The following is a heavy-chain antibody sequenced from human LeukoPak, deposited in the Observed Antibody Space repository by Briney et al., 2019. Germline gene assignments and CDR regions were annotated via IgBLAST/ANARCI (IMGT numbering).Heavy chain of an antibody. Sequence: SETLSLTCTVSGGSISDYYWNWIRQPPGKGLGWIGNIYYTGSTNYNPSLRSRVTISVDTSKNQFSLKLTSVTATDTAIYYCARKSARGGDFDYWGQGTLVTVSS. J-gene: IGHJ4*02. D-gene: IGHD6-6*01. CDR3: ARKSARGGDFDY. CDR1: GGSISDYY. V-gene: IGHV4-59*08. CDR2: IYYTGST.